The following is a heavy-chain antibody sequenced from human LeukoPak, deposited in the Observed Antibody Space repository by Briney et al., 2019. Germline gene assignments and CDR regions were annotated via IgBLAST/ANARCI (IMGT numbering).Heavy chain of an antibody. J-gene: IGHJ4*02. V-gene: IGHV4-34*01. CDR2: INHSGRT. CDR3: ARLVTINRGIMRGPFDY. CDR1: GGSFSGYY. Sequence: PSETLSLTCAVYGGSFSGYYWSWIRQPPGKGLEWIGEINHSGRTNYNPSLKSRVTMSVDTSKNQFSLKLTSVTAADTAVYYCARLVTINRGIMRGPFDYWGQGTLVTVSS. D-gene: IGHD3-10*01.